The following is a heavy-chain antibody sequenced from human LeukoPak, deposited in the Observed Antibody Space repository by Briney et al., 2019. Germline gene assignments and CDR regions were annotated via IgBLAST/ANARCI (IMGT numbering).Heavy chain of an antibody. Sequence: SGPTLVNPTQTLTLTCTFSGFSLSTSGMCVSWVRQPPGKALEWLALIDWDDDKYYSTSLKTRLTISKDTSKNQVVLTMTNMDPVDTATYYCARMSSVGTTGTTGYDYWGQGTLVTVSS. V-gene: IGHV2-70*20. D-gene: IGHD1-1*01. CDR3: ARMSSVGTTGTTGYDY. J-gene: IGHJ4*02. CDR2: IDWDDDK. CDR1: GFSLSTSGMC.